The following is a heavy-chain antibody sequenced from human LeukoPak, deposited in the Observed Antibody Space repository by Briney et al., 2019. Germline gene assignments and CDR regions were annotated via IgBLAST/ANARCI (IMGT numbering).Heavy chain of an antibody. CDR1: GFTFTDYG. D-gene: IGHD3-10*01. V-gene: IGHV3-23*01. J-gene: IGHJ4*02. Sequence: GGTLRLSCEASGFTFTDYGMAWVRQAPGKGLEWVSGLSGNVPNPYYADSVKGRFIISRDNSKNTLYLQMNSLRAEDTATYFCAKDTYGRFDFWGPGTLVTVSS. CDR3: AKDTYGRFDF. CDR2: LSGNVPNP.